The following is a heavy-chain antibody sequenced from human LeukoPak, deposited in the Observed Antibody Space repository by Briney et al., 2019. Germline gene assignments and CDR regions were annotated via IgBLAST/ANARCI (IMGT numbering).Heavy chain of an antibody. CDR3: AKECGRHYDDRAFDI. Sequence: PGGSLRLSCAASGFTFSSYAMHWVRQAPGKGLEWVAVISYDGSNKYYADSVKGRFTISRDNSKNTLYLQMSSLTVEDTAVYYCAKECGRHYDDRAFDIWGQGTMVAVSS. J-gene: IGHJ3*02. CDR1: GFTFSSYA. V-gene: IGHV3-30-3*01. CDR2: ISYDGSNK. D-gene: IGHD3-22*01.